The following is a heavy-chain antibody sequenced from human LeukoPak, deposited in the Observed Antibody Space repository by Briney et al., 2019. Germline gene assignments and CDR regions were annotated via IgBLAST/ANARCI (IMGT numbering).Heavy chain of an antibody. D-gene: IGHD2-2*01. CDR2: IGSSGGST. Sequence: GGSLRLSCAASGFIFSSYAMSWVRQAPGKGLEWVSTIGSSGGSTYYADSVKGRFTISRANSKNTLYLQMNTLRAEDTAVYYCAKGYCGSTSCPLGYWGQGTLVTVSS. J-gene: IGHJ4*02. CDR3: AKGYCGSTSCPLGY. CDR1: GFIFSSYA. V-gene: IGHV3-23*01.